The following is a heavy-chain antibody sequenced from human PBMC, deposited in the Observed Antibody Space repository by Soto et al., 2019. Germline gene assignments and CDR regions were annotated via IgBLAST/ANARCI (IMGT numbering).Heavy chain of an antibody. V-gene: IGHV1-69*13. D-gene: IGHD2-15*01. CDR1: GGTFSSDS. J-gene: IGHJ4*02. CDR3: ARSGGLDRDFNY. CDR2: IIPMFDTP. Sequence: SVKVSCKASGGTFSSDSFSWVRQAPGQGLEWMGGIIPMFDTPIYAQKFQDRVTITADESTSTAYMQLSSLRSGDTAVCYCARSGGLDRDFNYWGQGTLVTVSS.